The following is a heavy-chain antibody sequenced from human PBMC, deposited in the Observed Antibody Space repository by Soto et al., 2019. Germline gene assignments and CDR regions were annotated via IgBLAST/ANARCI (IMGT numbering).Heavy chain of an antibody. CDR1: GFTFSSYS. CDR3: ARAPPLYYDILTGYTNNPNAFDF. Sequence: PGGSLRLSCAASGFTFSSYSMNWVRQAPGKGLEWVSYISSSSSTIYYADSVKGRFTISRDNAKNSLYLQMNSLRAEDTAAYYCARAPPLYYDILTGYTNNPNAFDFWGQGTMVTVSS. D-gene: IGHD3-9*01. V-gene: IGHV3-48*01. J-gene: IGHJ3*01. CDR2: ISSSSSTI.